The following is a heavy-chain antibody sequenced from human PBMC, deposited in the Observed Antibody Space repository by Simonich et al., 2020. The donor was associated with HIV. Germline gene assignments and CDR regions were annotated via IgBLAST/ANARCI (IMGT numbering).Heavy chain of an antibody. CDR2: SRTYNGDT. CDR1: GYTFTNYG. J-gene: IGHJ4*02. Sequence: QVQLVQSGAEVKKPGASVKVSCKASGYTFTNYGITWLRQAPGQGPEYMGLSRTYNGDTNYAQKYRGRVTMTTDTSTSTAYMELRSLRSDDTAVYYCARCDPFFDYWGQGALVTVSS. V-gene: IGHV1-18*01. CDR3: ARCDPFFDY.